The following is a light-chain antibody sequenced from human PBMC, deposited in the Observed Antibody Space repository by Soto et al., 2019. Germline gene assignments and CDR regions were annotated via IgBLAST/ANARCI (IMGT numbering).Light chain of an antibody. CDR1: SSNIGAGYD. V-gene: IGLV1-40*01. CDR2: GNS. J-gene: IGLJ2*01. CDR3: QSYDSSLRGV. Sequence: QLVLTQPPSVSGAPGQRVTISCTGSSSNIGAGYDVHWYRQLPGTAPKLLIYGNSNRPSGVPDRFSGSKSGTSASLAISGLQAEDEADYYCQSYDSSLRGVFGGGTQLTVL.